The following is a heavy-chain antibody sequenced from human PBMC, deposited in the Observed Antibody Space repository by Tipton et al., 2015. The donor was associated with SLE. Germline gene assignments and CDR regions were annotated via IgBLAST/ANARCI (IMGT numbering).Heavy chain of an antibody. J-gene: IGHJ6*02. CDR3: ARGMLTWRGAIIGVDV. D-gene: IGHD2-8*01. Sequence: LRLSCTVSGGSISSGGHYWSWIRQFPGKDLEWIGYIYYNGDTYYNPSLKSRVTLSVDTSKRQFSLKVTSVTAADTAVYYCARGMLTWRGAIIGVDVWGQGTTVTVSS. CDR1: GGSISSGGHY. V-gene: IGHV4-31*03. CDR2: IYYNGDT.